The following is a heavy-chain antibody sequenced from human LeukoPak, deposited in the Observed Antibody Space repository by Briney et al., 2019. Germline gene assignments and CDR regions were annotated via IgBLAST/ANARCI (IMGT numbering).Heavy chain of an antibody. J-gene: IGHJ4*02. CDR3: ATDQRYAFDY. D-gene: IGHD3-9*01. CDR2: IRTTAEGAKYA. CDR1: GFSFTDYP. Sequence: GGSLRLSCATSGFSFTDYPMNWVRQAPGKGLEWISNIRTTAEGAKYAYYADSVKGRVTISRDDGKNTLYLHMNSLRDDDTSVYYGATDQRYAFDYWGQGILVTVSS. V-gene: IGHV3-48*02.